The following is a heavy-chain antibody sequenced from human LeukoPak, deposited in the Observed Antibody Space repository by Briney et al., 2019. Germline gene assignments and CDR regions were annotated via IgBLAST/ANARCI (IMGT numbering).Heavy chain of an antibody. CDR2: IRTKLRNYAT. D-gene: IGHD1-20*01. Sequence: PGGSPKLSCATSGFIFSGSDIHWVRQASGRGLEWVGRIRTKLRNYATAYAASVKGRFTISRDDSGDTAYLQMNSLKTEDTAVYYCTTYISGHYWGQGTLVTVSS. J-gene: IGHJ4*02. CDR3: TTYISGHY. CDR1: GFIFSGSD. V-gene: IGHV3-73*01.